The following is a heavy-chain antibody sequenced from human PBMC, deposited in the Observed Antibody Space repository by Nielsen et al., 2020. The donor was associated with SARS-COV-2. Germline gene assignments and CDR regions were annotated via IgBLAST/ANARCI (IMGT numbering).Heavy chain of an antibody. CDR1: GFTFSSYG. V-gene: IGHV3-30*18. CDR2: ISYDGSNK. J-gene: IGHJ4*02. Sequence: GGSLRLSCAASGFTFSSYGMHWVRQAPGKGLEWVAVISYDGSNKYYADSVKGRFTISRDNPKNTLYLQMNSLRTEDTAVFYCVKGADITIFGDFDYWGQGTLVTVSP. CDR3: VKGADITIFGDFDY. D-gene: IGHD3-3*01.